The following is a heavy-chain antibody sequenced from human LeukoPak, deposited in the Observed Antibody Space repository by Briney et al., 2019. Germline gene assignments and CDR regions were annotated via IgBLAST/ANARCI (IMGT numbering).Heavy chain of an antibody. CDR2: IIPIFGTA. V-gene: IGHV1-69*13. CDR3: ARGVYDILTGRYYGMDV. CDR1: GGTFSIYA. J-gene: IGHJ6*02. Sequence: SVKVSSKASGGTFSIYAISWVRQAPGQGLEWMGGIIPIFGTANYAQKFQGRVTITADESTSTAYMELSSLRSEDTAVYYCARGVYDILTGRYYGMDVWGQGTTVTVSS. D-gene: IGHD3-9*01.